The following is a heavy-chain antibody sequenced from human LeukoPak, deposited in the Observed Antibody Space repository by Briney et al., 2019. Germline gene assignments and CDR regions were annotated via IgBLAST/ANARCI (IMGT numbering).Heavy chain of an antibody. V-gene: IGHV3-48*03. D-gene: IGHD5-18*01. CDR1: GFTFSSYE. CDR2: ISSSGSSI. J-gene: IGHJ4*02. Sequence: GGSLRLSCAASGFTFSSYEMHWVRQAPGKGLEWISYISSSGSSIYYADSVKGRFTISRDNGKNSLYLQMNSLRAEDTTVYYCARVHYNTAMVDIDYWGQGTLVTVSS. CDR3: ARVHYNTAMVDIDY.